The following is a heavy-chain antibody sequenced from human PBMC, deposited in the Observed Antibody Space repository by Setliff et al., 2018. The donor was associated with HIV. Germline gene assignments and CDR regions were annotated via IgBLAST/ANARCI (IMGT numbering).Heavy chain of an antibody. Sequence: ASVKVSCKVSGYTLTELSRHWVRQAPGKGLEWMGSFDPKDGKTRYAQKFQGRVTMTEDTSTDTAYMELSSLRSEDTALYYCARDGFVDRATGTTHLDSWGQGTLVTVSS. CDR1: GYTLTELS. CDR2: FDPKDGKT. CDR3: ARDGFVDRATGTTHLDS. D-gene: IGHD1-1*01. J-gene: IGHJ4*02. V-gene: IGHV1-24*01.